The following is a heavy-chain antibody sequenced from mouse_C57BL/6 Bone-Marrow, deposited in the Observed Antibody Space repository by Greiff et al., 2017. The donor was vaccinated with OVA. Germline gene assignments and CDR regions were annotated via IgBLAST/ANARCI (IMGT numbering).Heavy chain of an antibody. V-gene: IGHV1-55*01. CDR3: ARGYYGSSWYFDV. D-gene: IGHD1-1*01. CDR2: IYPGSGST. CDR1: GYTFTSYW. J-gene: IGHJ1*03. Sequence: QVQLKQSGAELVKPGASVKMSCKASGYTFTSYWITWVKQRPGQGLEWIGDIYPGSGSTNYNEKFKSKATLTVDTSSSTAYMQLSSLTSEDSAVYDCARGYYGSSWYFDVWGTGTTVTVSS.